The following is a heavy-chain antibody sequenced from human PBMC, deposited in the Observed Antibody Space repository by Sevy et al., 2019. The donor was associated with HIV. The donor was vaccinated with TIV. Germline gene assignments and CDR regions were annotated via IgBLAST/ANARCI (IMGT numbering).Heavy chain of an antibody. V-gene: IGHV3-30*03. CDR2: ISHDGRYK. Sequence: GGCLRLSCAASGFTFTNYDLHWVRQAPGKGLDWVAVISHDGRYKNYGDSVKVRFTISRDNLRNTLFLQMDTLRPDDSAVYFCARLVYSGGDCYYLDSWGQGALVTVSS. J-gene: IGHJ4*02. D-gene: IGHD2-21*02. CDR3: ARLVYSGGDCYYLDS. CDR1: GFTFTNYD.